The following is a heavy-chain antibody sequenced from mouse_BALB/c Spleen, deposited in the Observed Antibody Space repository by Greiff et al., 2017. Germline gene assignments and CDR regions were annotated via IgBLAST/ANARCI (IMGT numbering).Heavy chain of an antibody. Sequence: EVKLMESGGGLVQPGGSRKLSCAASGFTFSSFGMHWVRQAPEKGLEWVAYISSGSSTIYYADTVKGRFTISRDNPKNTLFLQMTSLRSEDTAMYYCARCGYDYAMDYWGQGTSVTVSS. V-gene: IGHV5-17*02. CDR2: ISSGSSTI. CDR3: ARCGYDYAMDY. D-gene: IGHD2-2*01. J-gene: IGHJ4*01. CDR1: GFTFSSFG.